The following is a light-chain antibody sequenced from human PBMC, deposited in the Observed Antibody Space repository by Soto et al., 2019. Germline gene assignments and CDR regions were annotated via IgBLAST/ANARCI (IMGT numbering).Light chain of an antibody. CDR1: QSISTY. CDR3: QQRSNWPLYT. V-gene: IGKV3-11*01. CDR2: DAS. J-gene: IGKJ2*01. Sequence: EIVLTQSPATLSLSPGERATLSCRASQSISTYLAWYQQKPGQAPRLLIYDASNRATGLPARFSGGGSGTDFTLTISSLDPEDFAVYYCQQRSNWPLYTFGQGTKLEIK.